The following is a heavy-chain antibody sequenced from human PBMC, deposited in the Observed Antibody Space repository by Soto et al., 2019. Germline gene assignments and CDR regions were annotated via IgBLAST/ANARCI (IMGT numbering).Heavy chain of an antibody. CDR1: GFTFSDYS. CDR3: ARDRAYTSSWYGGYHYYGMDV. CDR2: ISSTGTTI. V-gene: IGHV3-11*01. J-gene: IGHJ6*02. Sequence: QVQLVESGGGLVKPGGSLRLSCAASGFTFSDYSMSWIRQAPGKGLQWVSYISSTGTTIYYADSVKGRFTISRDNVKNSLYLQMNSLRAEDTAVYYCARDRAYTSSWYGGYHYYGMDVWVQGTTVTVSS. D-gene: IGHD6-13*01.